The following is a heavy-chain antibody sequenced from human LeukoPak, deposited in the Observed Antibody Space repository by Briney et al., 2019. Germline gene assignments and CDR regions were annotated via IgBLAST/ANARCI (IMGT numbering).Heavy chain of an antibody. CDR1: GFAFSTYW. CDR2: INPEGAST. V-gene: IGHV3-74*01. J-gene: IGHJ4*02. D-gene: IGHD6-19*01. Sequence: AGGSLRLSCTASGFAFSTYWMFWVRQARGKGLVWVSQINPEGASTTYGDPAKGRFTASRDNAKNALHLQMNSLRVDDTAVYYCARGTAITAGIDFWGQGTLVTVSS. CDR3: ARGTAITAGIDF.